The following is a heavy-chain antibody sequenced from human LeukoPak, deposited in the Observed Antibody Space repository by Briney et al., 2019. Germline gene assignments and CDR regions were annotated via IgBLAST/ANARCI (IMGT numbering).Heavy chain of an antibody. CDR3: ARDLPSRMAVAGHDAFDI. Sequence: ASVKVSCTASGYTFTSYGISWVRQAPGQGLEGMGWISAYNGNTNYAQKLQGRVTMTTDTSTSTAYMELRSLRSDDTAVYYCARDLPSRMAVAGHDAFDIWGQGTMVTVSS. CDR1: GYTFTSYG. D-gene: IGHD6-19*01. CDR2: ISAYNGNT. J-gene: IGHJ3*02. V-gene: IGHV1-18*01.